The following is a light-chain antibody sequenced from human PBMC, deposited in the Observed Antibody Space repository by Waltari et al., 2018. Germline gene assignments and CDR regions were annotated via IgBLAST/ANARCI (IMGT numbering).Light chain of an antibody. CDR2: SDN. V-gene: IGLV1-44*01. CDR3: ASWDDSLNGCWV. CDR1: SSNVGSDT. J-gene: IGLJ3*02. Sequence: QSVLTQPPSASGTPGQRVTISCSGSSSNVGSDTGNWYQHLPGTAPKLLTYSDNQRPSGVPDRFSGSKSGTSASLAISGLQSEDEADYYCASWDDSLNGCWVFGGGTKLTVL.